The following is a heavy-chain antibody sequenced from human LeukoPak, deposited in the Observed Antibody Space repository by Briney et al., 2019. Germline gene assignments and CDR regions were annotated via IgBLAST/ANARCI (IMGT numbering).Heavy chain of an antibody. CDR2: IYTDGNT. CDR3: AKAPVTTCRGAYCYPFDY. CDR1: GFNVRSYY. J-gene: IGHJ4*02. D-gene: IGHD2-21*01. V-gene: IGHV3-66*01. Sequence: PGGSLRLSCAASGFNVRSYYMSWVRRAPGKGLEWVSVIYTDGNTYYAVSVKGRFTISRDNSKNTLYLQMNSLRPEDAAVYYCAKAPVTTCRGAYCYPFDYWGQGTLVTVSS.